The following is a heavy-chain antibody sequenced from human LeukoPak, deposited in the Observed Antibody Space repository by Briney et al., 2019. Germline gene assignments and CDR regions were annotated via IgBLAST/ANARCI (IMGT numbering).Heavy chain of an antibody. D-gene: IGHD3-16*02. V-gene: IGHV4-59*01. CDR1: GGSIRNKY. J-gene: IGHJ3*02. CDR2: IYYSGST. Sequence: PSETLSLTCTVSGGSIRNKYWSWIRQPAGEGLEWIGYIYYSGSTNYNPSLKSRVTISVDTSKNQFSLKLSSVTAADTAVYYCATSFKYYDYVWGSYRPRGDAFDIWGQGTMVTVSS. CDR3: ATSFKYYDYVWGSYRPRGDAFDI.